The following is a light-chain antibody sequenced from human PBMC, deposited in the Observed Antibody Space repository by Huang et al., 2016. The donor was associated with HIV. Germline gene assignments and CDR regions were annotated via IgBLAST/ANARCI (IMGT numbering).Light chain of an antibody. V-gene: IGKV1-39*01. CDR3: QQSYNSPRFT. CDR1: QNISDY. J-gene: IGKJ3*01. CDR2: GAS. Sequence: DIQMTQSPSSLSASVGDRVTISCRASQNISDYLNWYQHKPGKAPNILVFGASSLQGGVPLRFSGSGSGTDFTLTINSLQREDFATYYCQQSYNSPRFTFGPGTEVDNK.